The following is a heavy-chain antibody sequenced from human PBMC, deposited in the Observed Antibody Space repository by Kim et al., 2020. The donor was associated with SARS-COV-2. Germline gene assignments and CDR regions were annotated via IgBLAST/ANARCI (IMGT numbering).Heavy chain of an antibody. CDR2: IYYSWNT. V-gene: IGHV4-59*02. D-gene: IGHD2-2*01. CDR1: GGSVSGYY. CDR3: ARGPGSSSWVGSCLDP. Sequence: SETLSLTCIVSGGSVSGYYWSWIRQPPGKGLEWIGHIYYSWNTDYKLSLKSRVTISIDRSNNQFSLRLASVTAADTAVYFCARGPGSSSWVGSCLDPWGQDTLVTVSS. J-gene: IGHJ5*02.